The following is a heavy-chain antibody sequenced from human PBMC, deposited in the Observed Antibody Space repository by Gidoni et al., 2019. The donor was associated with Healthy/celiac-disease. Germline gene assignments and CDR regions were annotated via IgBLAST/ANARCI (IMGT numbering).Heavy chain of an antibody. CDR1: GFNCSSYG. Sequence: VQLVESGGGVVQPGRSLRLSCAASGFNCSSYGSHLVRQAPGKGMEWLAVRSYDGSNKYYADSVKGRFTISRDNSKNTLYLQMNSLRAEDTAVYYCAKDNSCPHCWYYYYYGMDVWGQGTTVTVSS. V-gene: IGHV3-30*18. CDR2: RSYDGSNK. CDR3: AKDNSCPHCWYYYYYGMDV. J-gene: IGHJ6*02. D-gene: IGHD2-2*01.